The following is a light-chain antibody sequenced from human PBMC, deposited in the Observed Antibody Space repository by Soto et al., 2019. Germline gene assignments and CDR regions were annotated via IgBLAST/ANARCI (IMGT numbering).Light chain of an antibody. J-gene: IGLJ3*02. Sequence: QSALTQPASVSGSPGQSITISCTGTSSDVGGYNYVSWYQQHPGKAPKLMIYEVSNRPSGVSNRFSGSKSGNTASLTISGLQAEDEADYYCSSYTSSSTRVFGGGTNLT. V-gene: IGLV2-14*01. CDR1: SSDVGGYNY. CDR3: SSYTSSSTRV. CDR2: EVS.